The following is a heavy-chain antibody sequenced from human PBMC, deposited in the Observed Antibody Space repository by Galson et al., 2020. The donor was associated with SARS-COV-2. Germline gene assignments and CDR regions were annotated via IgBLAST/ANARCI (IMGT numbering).Heavy chain of an antibody. CDR2: ISYDGRNK. CDR1: GFTFSRYA. J-gene: IGHJ6*02. V-gene: IGHV3-30*04. CDR3: ARDYYDSSGYSTNGMDV. D-gene: IGHD3-22*01. Sequence: GESLKISCAASGFTFSRYALHWVRQAPGKGLEWVAVISYDGRNKHYADSVKGRFTISRDNSKSTLYLQMNSLRPEDTAVYSCARDYYDSSGYSTNGMDVWGQGTTVTVSS.